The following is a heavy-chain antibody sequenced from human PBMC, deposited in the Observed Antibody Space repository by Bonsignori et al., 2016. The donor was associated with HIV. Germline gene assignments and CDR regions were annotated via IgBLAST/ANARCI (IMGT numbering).Heavy chain of an antibody. CDR1: GGSISSSSYY. CDR2: IYYSGST. V-gene: IGHV4-39*07. J-gene: IGHJ6*03. Sequence: ETLSLTCTVSGGSISSSSYYWGWIRQPPGKGLEWIGSIYYSGSTYYNPSLKSRVTISVDTSKNQFSLKLSSVTAADTAVYYCAKVGTPRLYYYMDVWGKGTTVTVSS. CDR3: AKVGTPRLYYYMDV. D-gene: IGHD1-1*01.